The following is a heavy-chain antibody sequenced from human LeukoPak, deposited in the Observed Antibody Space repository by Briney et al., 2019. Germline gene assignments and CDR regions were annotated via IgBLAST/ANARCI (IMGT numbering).Heavy chain of an antibody. CDR2: INQDGSEK. V-gene: IGHV3-7*01. Sequence: GGSLRLSCAASGFTFRAYWMSWVRQAPGKGLECVANINQDGSEKDYVDSVKGRFTISRDNARNSLYLQMNTLRAEDTAVYFCARLRYTYGKNFDYWGQGALVTVSS. J-gene: IGHJ4*02. D-gene: IGHD5-18*01. CDR1: GFTFRAYW. CDR3: ARLRYTYGKNFDY.